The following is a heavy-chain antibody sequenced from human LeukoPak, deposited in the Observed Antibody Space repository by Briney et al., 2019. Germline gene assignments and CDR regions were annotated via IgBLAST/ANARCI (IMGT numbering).Heavy chain of an antibody. CDR1: GFTFSSHA. D-gene: IGHD7-27*01. CDR2: ISISSSSV. V-gene: IGHV3-48*04. CDR3: AKEHQLGEALDY. J-gene: IGHJ4*02. Sequence: PGGSLRLSCAASGFTFSSHAMNWVRQAPGKGLEWVSYISISSSSVYYADSVKGRFTISRDNAKNSLYLQMNSLRAEDTAVYYCAKEHQLGEALDYWGQGTLVTVSS.